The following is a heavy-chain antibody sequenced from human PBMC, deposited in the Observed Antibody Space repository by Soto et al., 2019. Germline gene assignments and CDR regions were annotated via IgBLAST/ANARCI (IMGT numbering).Heavy chain of an antibody. V-gene: IGHV1-69*13. D-gene: IGHD1-26*01. CDR2: IIPIFGTA. J-gene: IGHJ4*02. CDR3: ARDPKPGHGGSHFDV. Sequence: SVKVSCKASGGTFSSYAISWVRQAPGQGLEWMGGIIPIFGTANYAQKFQGRVTITADESTSTAYMELSSLRSEDTAVYYCARDPKPGHGGSHFDVWAQGSLDTVS. CDR1: GGTFSSYA.